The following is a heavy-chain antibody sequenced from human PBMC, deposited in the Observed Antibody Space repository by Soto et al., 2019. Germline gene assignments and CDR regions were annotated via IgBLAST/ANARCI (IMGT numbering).Heavy chain of an antibody. V-gene: IGHV1-69*12. Sequence: QVQLVQSGAEVKKPGSSVKVSCKASGGTFSSYAISWVRQAPGQGLEWMGGINPMFGTANYAQKFQGRVTITADESTSTAYMELSSLRSEDTAVYYCARESRYCSGGSCYFLPGIDYWGQGTLVTVSS. CDR2: INPMFGTA. CDR3: ARESRYCSGGSCYFLPGIDY. D-gene: IGHD2-15*01. J-gene: IGHJ4*02. CDR1: GGTFSSYA.